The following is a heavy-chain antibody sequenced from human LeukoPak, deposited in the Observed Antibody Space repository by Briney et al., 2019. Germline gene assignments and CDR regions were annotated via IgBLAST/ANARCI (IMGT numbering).Heavy chain of an antibody. CDR3: ARVKGVPAAMRHDY. CDR2: IYTSGST. D-gene: IGHD2-2*01. CDR1: GGSISSGSYY. J-gene: IGHJ4*02. V-gene: IGHV4-61*02. Sequence: SETLSLTCTVSGGSISSGSYYWSWIRQPAGKGLEWIGRIYTSGSTNYNPSLKSRVTISEDTSKNQFSLKLSSVTAADTAVYYCARVKGVPAAMRHDYWGQGTLVTVSS.